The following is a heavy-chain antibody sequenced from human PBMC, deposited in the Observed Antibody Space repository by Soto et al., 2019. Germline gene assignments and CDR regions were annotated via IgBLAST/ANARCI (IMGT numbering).Heavy chain of an antibody. Sequence: ASVKVSCKASGYTFTSYGISWVRQAPGQGLEWMGWISAYNGDTNYAQKLQGRDTMTTDTSTSTAYMELRSLRSDDTAVYYCARDGSYSSSWYPYFDYWGQGTLVTVS. J-gene: IGHJ4*02. CDR3: ARDGSYSSSWYPYFDY. V-gene: IGHV1-18*01. D-gene: IGHD6-13*01. CDR2: ISAYNGDT. CDR1: GYTFTSYG.